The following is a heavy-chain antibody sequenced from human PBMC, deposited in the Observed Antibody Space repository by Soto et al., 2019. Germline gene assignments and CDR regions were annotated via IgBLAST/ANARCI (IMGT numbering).Heavy chain of an antibody. CDR2: INPSGGTT. D-gene: IGHD2-21*02. CDR3: ARSYCGGDCPNNWFDP. Sequence: ASVKVSSKASGYILSAYYMHWLRQAPGQGLEWMGIINPSGGTTTYAQNFQGRVTMTRDTSTSTVYMELSSLTSEDTAMYYCARSYCGGDCPNNWFDPWGQGTLVTVSS. J-gene: IGHJ5*02. CDR1: GYILSAYY. V-gene: IGHV1-46*01.